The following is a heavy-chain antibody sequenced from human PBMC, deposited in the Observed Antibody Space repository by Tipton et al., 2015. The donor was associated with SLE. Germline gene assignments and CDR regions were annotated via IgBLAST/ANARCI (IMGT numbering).Heavy chain of an antibody. CDR2: INHSGST. D-gene: IGHD5-18*01. Sequence: TLSLTCAVYGGSFSGYYWSWIRQPPGKGLEWIGEINHSGSTNYNPSLKSRVTISVDTSKNQFSLKLSSVTAADTAVYYCAKHDSYGQSGFGYWGQGTLVTVSS. CDR3: AKHDSYGQSGFGY. V-gene: IGHV4-34*01. CDR1: GGSFSGYY. J-gene: IGHJ4*02.